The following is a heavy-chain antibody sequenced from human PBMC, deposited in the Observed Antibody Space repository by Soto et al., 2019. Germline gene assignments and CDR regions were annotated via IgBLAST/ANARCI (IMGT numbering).Heavy chain of an antibody. CDR1: GFTFSNAW. J-gene: IGHJ4*02. CDR2: IKSKTDGGTT. Sequence: GGSLRLSCGASGFTFSNAWMSWVRQAPGKGLEWVGRIKSKTDGGTTDYAAPVKGRFTISRDDSKNTLYLQMNSLKTEDTAVYYCTTDRGYYDSSGYKDYWGQGTLVTVSS. D-gene: IGHD3-22*01. CDR3: TTDRGYYDSSGYKDY. V-gene: IGHV3-15*01.